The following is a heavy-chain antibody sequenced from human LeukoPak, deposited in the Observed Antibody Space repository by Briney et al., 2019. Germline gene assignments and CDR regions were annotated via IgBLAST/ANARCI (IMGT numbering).Heavy chain of an antibody. J-gene: IGHJ4*02. CDR2: ISSSGSTI. Sequence: GGSLRLSCAASGFTFSSYEMNWVRQAPGKGLEWVSYISSSGSTIYYADSVKGRFTISRDNAKNSLYLQMNSLRAEDTAVHYCARGAYDYVWGSYRPAYYFDYWGQGTLVTVSS. V-gene: IGHV3-48*03. D-gene: IGHD3-16*02. CDR1: GFTFSSYE. CDR3: ARGAYDYVWGSYRPAYYFDY.